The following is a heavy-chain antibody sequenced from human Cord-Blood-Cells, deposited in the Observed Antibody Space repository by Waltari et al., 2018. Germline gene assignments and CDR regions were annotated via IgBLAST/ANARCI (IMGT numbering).Heavy chain of an antibody. CDR2: ISWNSGSI. CDR3: AKEYSSSDDAFDI. Sequence: EVQLVESGGGLVQPGRSLRLSCAASGFTFDDTAMHWVRQAPGKGLEWVSGISWNSGSIGYADSVKGRFTISRDNAKNSLYLQMNSLRAEDTALYYCAKEYSSSDDAFDIWGQGTMVTVSS. J-gene: IGHJ3*02. D-gene: IGHD6-6*01. CDR1: GFTFDDTA. V-gene: IGHV3-9*01.